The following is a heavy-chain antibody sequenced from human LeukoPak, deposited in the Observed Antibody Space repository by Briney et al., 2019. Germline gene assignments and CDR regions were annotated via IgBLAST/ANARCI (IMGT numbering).Heavy chain of an antibody. CDR1: GGSISSSSYY. D-gene: IGHD6-13*01. V-gene: IGHV4-39*07. CDR2: IYYSGST. CDR3: ARAIAAAGAYYYYYMDV. J-gene: IGHJ6*03. Sequence: SETLSLTCTVSGGSISSSSYYWGWIRQPPGKGLEWIGSIYYSGSTYYNPSLKSRVTISVDTSKNQFSLKLSSVTAADTAVDCCARAIAAAGAYYYYYMDVWGKGSTVTVCS.